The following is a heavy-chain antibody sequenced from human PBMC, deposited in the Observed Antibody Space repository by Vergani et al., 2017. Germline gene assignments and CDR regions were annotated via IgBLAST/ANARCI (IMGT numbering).Heavy chain of an antibody. J-gene: IGHJ3*02. V-gene: IGHV1-2*04. CDR2: INPNSGGT. Sequence: QVQLVQSGAEVKKPGASVKVSCKASGYTFTGYYMHWVRQAPGQGLEWMGWINPNSGGTNYAQKFQGWVTMTRDTSISTAYMELSRLRSDDTAVYYCARARSVGVTIFGVVIMGAFDIWGQGTMVTVSS. CDR1: GYTFTGYY. D-gene: IGHD3-3*01. CDR3: ARARSVGVTIFGVVIMGAFDI.